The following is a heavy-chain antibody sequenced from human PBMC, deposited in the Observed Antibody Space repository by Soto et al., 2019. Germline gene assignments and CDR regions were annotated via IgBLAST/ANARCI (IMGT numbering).Heavy chain of an antibody. V-gene: IGHV5-51*01. J-gene: IGHJ3*02. CDR3: ARPYDYASSGRLAALDI. CDR1: GYSFTSYW. D-gene: IGHD3-22*01. Sequence: GASLKISCKGSGYSFTSYWIGWVRQMPGKGLEWMGIIYPGDSDTRYSPSFQGQATISADKSISTAYLQWSSLKASDTAMYYCARPYDYASSGRLAALDIWGQGTMVPVSS. CDR2: IYPGDSDT.